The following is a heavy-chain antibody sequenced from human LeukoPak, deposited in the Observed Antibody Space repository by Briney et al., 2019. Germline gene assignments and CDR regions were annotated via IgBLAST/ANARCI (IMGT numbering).Heavy chain of an antibody. J-gene: IGHJ5*02. Sequence: GWSLRLSCAASGFTFSSYSMSWVRQAPGKGREGVAAIRGSGGSTYYADSVKGRFTISRDNSKNTLYLQMNSLRAEDTAVYYCAKGGGSGSYYNAGWFDPWGQGTLVTVSS. CDR3: AKGGGSGSYYNAGWFDP. V-gene: IGHV3-23*01. CDR1: GFTFSSYS. D-gene: IGHD3-10*01. CDR2: IRGSGGST.